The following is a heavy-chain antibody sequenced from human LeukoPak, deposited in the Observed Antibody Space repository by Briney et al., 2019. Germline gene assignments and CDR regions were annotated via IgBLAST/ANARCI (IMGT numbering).Heavy chain of an antibody. CDR3: AKDRESTYGLGAFDM. CDR2: ISSSGGST. V-gene: IGHV3-23*01. J-gene: IGHJ3*02. D-gene: IGHD3-10*01. CDR1: GFTFSNYA. Sequence: GGSRRLSCAASGFTFSNYAMIWVRQAPGKGLDLVSTISSSGGSTYYADSVKGRFTISRDNSKNTLYLQMNSLRAEDTALYYCAKDRESTYGLGAFDMWGQGTMVTVSS.